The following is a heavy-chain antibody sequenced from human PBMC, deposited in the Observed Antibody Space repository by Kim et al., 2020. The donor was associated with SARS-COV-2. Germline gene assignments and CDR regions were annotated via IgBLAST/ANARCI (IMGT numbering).Heavy chain of an antibody. Sequence: LSLTCAASGFTFAMYAMTWVRQPPGKGLEWVSFISGDGTETSYADSVKGRFTVSRDSAKNTLYLQMNSLRADDTAVYYCVKGSPLGDYWGQGTLVTVSS. J-gene: IGHJ4*02. CDR1: GFTFAMYA. D-gene: IGHD3-10*01. V-gene: IGHV3-23*01. CDR2: ISGDGTET. CDR3: VKGSPLGDY.